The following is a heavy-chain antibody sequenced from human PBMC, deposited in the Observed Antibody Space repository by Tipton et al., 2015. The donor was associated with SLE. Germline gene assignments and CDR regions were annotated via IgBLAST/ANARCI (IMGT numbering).Heavy chain of an antibody. CDR3: AGMSYPREGYFDY. Sequence: LRLSCAVYGGSFSGYYWNWIRPPPGKGLEWIGSIYYSGSTYYNPSLKSRVTISVDTSKNQFSLKLSSVTAADTAVYYCAGMSYPREGYFDYWGQGTLVTVSS. J-gene: IGHJ4*02. D-gene: IGHD1-26*01. CDR1: GGSFSGYY. CDR2: IYYSGST. V-gene: IGHV4-34*01.